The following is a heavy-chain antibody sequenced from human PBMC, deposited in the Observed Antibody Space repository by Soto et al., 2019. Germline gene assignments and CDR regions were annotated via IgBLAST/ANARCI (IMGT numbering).Heavy chain of an antibody. J-gene: IGHJ4*02. CDR1: GGSISSSSYY. V-gene: IGHV4-39*01. D-gene: IGHD3-10*01. CDR3: ARQIYYPRALYYFDY. Sequence: KPSETLSLTCTASGGSISSSSYYWGWIRQPPGKGLEWIGNIYYSGSTYYNPSLKSRVSISVDTSKNQFSLKLNSVTAADTAVYYCARQIYYPRALYYFDYWGQGTLVTVSS. CDR2: IYYSGST.